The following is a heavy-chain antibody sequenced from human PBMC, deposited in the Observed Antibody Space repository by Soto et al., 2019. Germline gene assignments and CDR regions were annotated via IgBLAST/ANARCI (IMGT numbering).Heavy chain of an antibody. J-gene: IGHJ4*02. CDR1: GFTFSTYG. Sequence: EVQLLESGGGLVQPGGSLRLSCTVSGFTFSTYGMSWVRQAPGKGLEWVSALSGTGGSTFYADSVKGRFTISRDNSKNTLYLEMNSLRAEDTAVYYCAKPLLNSKFWFDYWGQGTLVTVSS. D-gene: IGHD3-3*01. CDR2: LSGTGGST. V-gene: IGHV3-23*01. CDR3: AKPLLNSKFWFDY.